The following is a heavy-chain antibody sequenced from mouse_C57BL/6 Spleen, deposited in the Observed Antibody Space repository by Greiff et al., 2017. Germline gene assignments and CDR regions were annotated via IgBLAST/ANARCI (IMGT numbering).Heavy chain of an antibody. J-gene: IGHJ2*01. CDR1: GYTFTSYW. D-gene: IGHD1-1*01. CDR2: IDPSDSET. Sequence: VQLQQPGAELVRPGSSVKLSCKASGYTFTSYWMHWVKQRPIQGLEWIGNIDPSDSETHYNQKFKDKATLTVDKSSSTAYMQLSSLTSEDSAVYDCAREGYYGSAVEAYWGQGTTLTVSS. V-gene: IGHV1-52*01. CDR3: AREGYYGSAVEAY.